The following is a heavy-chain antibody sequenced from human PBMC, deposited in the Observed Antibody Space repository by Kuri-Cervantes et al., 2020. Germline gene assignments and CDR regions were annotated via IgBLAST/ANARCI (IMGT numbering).Heavy chain of an antibody. D-gene: IGHD4-11*01. CDR3: ARGLSLGGVTTRRVFDL. CDR1: GGSISGYF. J-gene: IGHJ3*01. V-gene: IGHV4-59*01. Sequence: SETLSLTCTVSGGSISGYFWSWIRQPPGKGLEWIGYIYYSGSTNYNPSLKSRVTMSVDTSKNQFSLKLSSMTAADTAVYYCARGLSLGGVTTRRVFDLWGQGTVVTVSS. CDR2: IYYSGST.